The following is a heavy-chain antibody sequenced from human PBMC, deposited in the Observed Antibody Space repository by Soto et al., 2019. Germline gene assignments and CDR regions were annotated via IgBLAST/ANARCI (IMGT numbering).Heavy chain of an antibody. CDR3: AKTRLYDNNDYHRDGFDV. Sequence: QVQLVESGGGFVQPGKSLRLSCAVSGFTFRTYGMHWVRQAPRKGLEWLAFISDDGSTLYYADSLKGRFTISRDNSKNTLHLQMTSLSVEDTAVYYCAKTRLYDNNDYHRDGFDVWGPGTAVTVS. J-gene: IGHJ3*01. V-gene: IGHV3-30*18. CDR2: ISDDGSTL. CDR1: GFTFRTYG. D-gene: IGHD5-12*01.